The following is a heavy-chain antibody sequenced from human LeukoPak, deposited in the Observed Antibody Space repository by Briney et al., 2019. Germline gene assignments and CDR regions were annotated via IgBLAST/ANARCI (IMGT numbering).Heavy chain of an antibody. Sequence: ASVKVSCKVSGYTLTELSMHWVRQAPGKGLEWMGGFDPEDGETIYAQKFQGRVTMTEDTSTDTAYMELSSLRSEDTAVCYCATSRARFLEWLLYPFDYWGQGTLVTVSS. CDR2: FDPEDGET. V-gene: IGHV1-24*01. J-gene: IGHJ4*02. CDR1: GYTLTELS. CDR3: ATSRARFLEWLLYPFDY. D-gene: IGHD3-3*01.